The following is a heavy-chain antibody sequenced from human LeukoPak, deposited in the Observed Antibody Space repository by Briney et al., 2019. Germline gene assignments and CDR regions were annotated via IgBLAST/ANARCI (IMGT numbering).Heavy chain of an antibody. CDR2: IRKDGGEI. V-gene: IGHV3-7*01. D-gene: IGHD6-13*01. CDR3: ATSLDAPGNY. Sequence: GGSLRLSCAASGFTFSRSWMSWVRQASGKGLEWLANIRKDGGEIYYVDSVKGRFTISRDNAENSLHLQMNSLRAEDTAVYYCATSLDAPGNYWGQGILVTVSS. CDR1: GFTFSRSW. J-gene: IGHJ4*02.